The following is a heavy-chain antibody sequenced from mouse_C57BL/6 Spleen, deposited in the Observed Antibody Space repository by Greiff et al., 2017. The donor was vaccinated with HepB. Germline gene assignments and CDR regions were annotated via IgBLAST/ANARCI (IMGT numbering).Heavy chain of an antibody. CDR3: ARDGYGAMDY. CDR2: ISNLAYSI. CDR1: GFTFSDYG. V-gene: IGHV5-15*01. D-gene: IGHD2-3*01. J-gene: IGHJ4*01. Sequence: EVQGVESGGGLVQPGGSLKLSCAASGFTFSDYGMAWVRQAPRKGPEWVAFISNLAYSIYYADTVTGRFTISRENAKNTLYLEMSSLRSEDTAMYYCARDGYGAMDYWGQGTSVTVSS.